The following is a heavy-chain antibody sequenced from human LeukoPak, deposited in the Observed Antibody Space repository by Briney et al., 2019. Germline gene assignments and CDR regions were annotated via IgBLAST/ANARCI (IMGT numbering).Heavy chain of an antibody. CDR2: IYYSGST. D-gene: IGHD5-18*01. V-gene: IGHV4-59*02. CDR1: GGSVSSYY. CDR3: ARGVGYSYFMEVVIHGMDV. J-gene: IGHJ6*02. Sequence: SETLSLTCTVSGGSVSSYYWGWIRQPPGKGLEWIGYIYYSGSTNYNPSLKSRVTISVDTSKNQFSLKLSSVTAADTAVYYCARGVGYSYFMEVVIHGMDVWGQGTTVTVSS.